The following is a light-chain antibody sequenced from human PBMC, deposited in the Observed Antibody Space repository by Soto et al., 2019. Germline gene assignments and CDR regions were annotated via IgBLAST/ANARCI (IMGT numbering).Light chain of an antibody. J-gene: IGKJ5*01. CDR2: GXS. CDR3: QQYYTLPST. V-gene: IGKV3-20*01. Sequence: ESPQFAEPLTLSPGERATPCXRASPSVTTNYLAWYQRQPGXTPSIXXSGXSKSANGIPDRLSGSGSGTDFTLTISSREPEDFGTYFCQQYYTLPSTFGQGTQVEIK. CDR1: PSVTTNY.